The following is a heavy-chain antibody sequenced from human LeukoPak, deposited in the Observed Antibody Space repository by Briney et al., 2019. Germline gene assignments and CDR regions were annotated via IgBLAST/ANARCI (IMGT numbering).Heavy chain of an antibody. J-gene: IGHJ6*02. CDR1: GGTFSSYA. V-gene: IGHV1-69*13. CDR2: IIPIFGTA. CDR3: ASGSPARPTDYYYYYGMDV. D-gene: IGHD2-2*01. Sequence: ASVKVSCKASGGTFSSYAISWVRQAPGQGLEWMGGIIPIFGTANYAQKFQGRVTITADESTSTAYMELSSLRSEDTAVYYCASGSPARPTDYYYYYGMDVWGQGTTVTVSS.